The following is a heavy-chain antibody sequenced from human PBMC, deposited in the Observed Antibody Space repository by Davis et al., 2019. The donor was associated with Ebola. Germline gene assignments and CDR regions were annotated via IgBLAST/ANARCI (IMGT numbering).Heavy chain of an antibody. V-gene: IGHV3-21*05. J-gene: IGHJ4*02. CDR3: ARRADY. CDR1: GFTFSSYS. CDR2: ISSSSSYT. Sequence: GESLTISCAASGFTFSSYSMNWVRQAPGKGLEWVSYISSSSSYTNYADSVKGRFTISRDNAKNSLYLQMNSLRAEDTAVYYCARRADYWGQGTLVTVSS.